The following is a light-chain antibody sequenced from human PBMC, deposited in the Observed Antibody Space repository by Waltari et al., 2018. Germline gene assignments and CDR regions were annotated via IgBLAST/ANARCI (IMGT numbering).Light chain of an antibody. CDR2: KDT. CDR1: GLTEKY. CDR3: YAAADNNRV. Sequence: SYELTQPSSVSVSPGQTARITCSGDGLTEKYARWFQQKPGQAPVLVIFKDTERPSGISERFSGSSSGTTVTLTIRGAQVEDEGDYYCYAAADNNRVFGGGTKLTVL. V-gene: IGLV3-27*01. J-gene: IGLJ3*02.